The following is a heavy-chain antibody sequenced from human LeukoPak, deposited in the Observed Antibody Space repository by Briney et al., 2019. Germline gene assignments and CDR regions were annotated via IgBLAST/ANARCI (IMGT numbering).Heavy chain of an antibody. CDR1: GFTFSSYG. CDR2: IRYDGSNR. D-gene: IGHD3-22*01. J-gene: IGHJ4*02. CDR3: ARVLHKRNYDSSVYYGY. Sequence: GGSLRLSCAASGFTFSSYGMHWVRQAPGKGLEWVAFIRYDGSNRYYADSVKGRFTISRDNAKNSLYLQMNSLRAEDTAVYYCARVLHKRNYDSSVYYGYWGQGTLVTVSS. V-gene: IGHV3-30*02.